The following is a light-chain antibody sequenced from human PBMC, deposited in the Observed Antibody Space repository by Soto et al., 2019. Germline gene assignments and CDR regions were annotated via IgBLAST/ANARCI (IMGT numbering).Light chain of an antibody. CDR2: AAC. CDR3: QQYNKWPRT. V-gene: IGKV3-15*01. CDR1: QRFSSH. J-gene: IGKJ1*01. Sequence: ETVMTQTPVTLSVSPGDTATLSCRASQRFSSHLASYQQKPGQAPRLLINAACSRATGIPARYSGSGSGTEFYFTIISLQSEDFAVDYCQQYNKWPRTFGQGTKVDI.